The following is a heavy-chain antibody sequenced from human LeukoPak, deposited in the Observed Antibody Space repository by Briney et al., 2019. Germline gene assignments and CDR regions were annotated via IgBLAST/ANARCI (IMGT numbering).Heavy chain of an antibody. J-gene: IGHJ6*02. Sequence: GGSLGLSCAASGFTFSSYAMSWVRQAPGKGLEWVSAISGSGGSTYYADSVKGRFTISRDNSKNTLYLQMNSLRAEDTAVYYCARGPRARLGMDVWGQGTTVTVSS. CDR2: ISGSGGST. V-gene: IGHV3-23*01. CDR1: GFTFSSYA. CDR3: ARGPRARLGMDV.